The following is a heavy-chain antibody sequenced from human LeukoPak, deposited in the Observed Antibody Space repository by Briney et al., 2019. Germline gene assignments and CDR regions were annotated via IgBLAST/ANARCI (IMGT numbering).Heavy chain of an antibody. CDR2: SYNSGST. J-gene: IGHJ3*02. Sequence: PSETLSLTCIVSGGSMSSYYWSWIRQPPGKGLEWIGNSYNSGSTNYNPSLKRRVTMSEDTAKNHFSLKLSSVTAADTAVYYCAVNSTKHAFDIWGQGTMVTVSS. D-gene: IGHD5/OR15-5a*01. V-gene: IGHV4-59*08. CDR1: GGSMSSYY. CDR3: AVNSTKHAFDI.